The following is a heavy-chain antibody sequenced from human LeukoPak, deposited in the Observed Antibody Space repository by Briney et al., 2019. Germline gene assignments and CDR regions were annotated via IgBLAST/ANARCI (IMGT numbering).Heavy chain of an antibody. Sequence: PSETLSLTCTVSGGSISSSSYYWGWIRQPPGKGLEWIGSIYYSGSTYYNPSLKSRVTISVDTSKNQFSLKLSSVTAADTAVYYCASYGYYDSSGYLFDPWGQGTLVTVSS. D-gene: IGHD3-22*01. J-gene: IGHJ5*02. CDR2: IYYSGST. V-gene: IGHV4-39*01. CDR3: ASYGYYDSSGYLFDP. CDR1: GGSISSSSYY.